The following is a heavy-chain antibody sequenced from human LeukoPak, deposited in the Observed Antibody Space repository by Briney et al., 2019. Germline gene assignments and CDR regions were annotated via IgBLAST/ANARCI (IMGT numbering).Heavy chain of an antibody. CDR3: ARLNGASYFDY. D-gene: IGHD2-8*01. Sequence: ASETLSLACIVSGGSISSYYWSWIRQPPGKGLEWIGYIYTSGSTNYNPSLKSRVTISVDTSKNQFSLKLSSVTAADTAVYYCARLNGASYFDYWGQGTLVTVSS. CDR1: GGSISSYY. V-gene: IGHV4-4*09. CDR2: IYTSGST. J-gene: IGHJ4*02.